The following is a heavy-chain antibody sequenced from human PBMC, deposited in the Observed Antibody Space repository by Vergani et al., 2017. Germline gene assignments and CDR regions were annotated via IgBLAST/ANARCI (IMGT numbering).Heavy chain of an antibody. CDR1: GGTFSSYA. Sequence: QVQLVQSGAEVKKPGSSVKVSCKASGGTFSSYAISWVRQAPGQGLEWMGGIIPIFGTANYAQKFQGRVTITADESTSTAYMELSSLRSEETAVYYGARDFPKYNALGDYYYYNYMDVWGKGTTVTVSS. D-gene: IGHD1-14*01. V-gene: IGHV1-69*01. CDR2: IIPIFGTA. J-gene: IGHJ6*03. CDR3: ARDFPKYNALGDYYYYNYMDV.